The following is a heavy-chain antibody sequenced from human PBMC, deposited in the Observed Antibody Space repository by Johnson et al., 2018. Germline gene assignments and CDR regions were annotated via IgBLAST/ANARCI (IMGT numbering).Heavy chain of an antibody. J-gene: IGHJ2*01. CDR1: GFTFGDYA. CDR3: TRAILTFRGYYGGKVWYFDL. Sequence: VRLVESGGGLVKPGGSLRLSCAASGFTFGDYAMSWFRQAPGKGLEWVGFIRSKAYGGTSEYAAAVTGRFTISRDDTKSIAYLQMKSMKTEDTAVYNCTRAILTFRGYYGGKVWYFDLWGRGTLVTVSS. V-gene: IGHV3-49*05. CDR2: IRSKAYGGTS. D-gene: IGHD3-22*01.